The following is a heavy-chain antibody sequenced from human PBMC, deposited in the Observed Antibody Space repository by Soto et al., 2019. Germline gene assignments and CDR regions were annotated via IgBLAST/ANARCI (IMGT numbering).Heavy chain of an antibody. D-gene: IGHD5-18*01. J-gene: IGHJ4*02. V-gene: IGHV3-23*01. CDR2: ISGSGDST. CDR3: AKEGGGTVMVFFDY. CDR1: GFTLRSYA. Sequence: PGGSLRLSCAASGFTLRSYAMSWVRQAPGKGLEWVSAISGSGDSTYYAESVKGRFTISRDNSKNMLYLQMNSLRAEDTAVYYCAKEGGGTVMVFFDYWGQGTLVTVSS.